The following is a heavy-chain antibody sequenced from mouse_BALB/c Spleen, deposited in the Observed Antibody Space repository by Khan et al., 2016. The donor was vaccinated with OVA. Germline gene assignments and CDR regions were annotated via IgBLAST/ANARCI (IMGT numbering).Heavy chain of an antibody. CDR3: ARNNYYGYYFDY. CDR2: ISYSGFT. J-gene: IGHJ2*01. V-gene: IGHV3-2*02. CDR1: GYSITSGYA. D-gene: IGHD1-1*01. Sequence: EVQLQESGPGLVKPSQSLSLTCTVTGYSITSGYAWNWIRQFPGNKLEWMGYISYSGFTHYNPSLKSRISITRDTSKNQFFLQLSSLTTEDTATYYCARNNYYGYYFDYWGQGTTLTVSS.